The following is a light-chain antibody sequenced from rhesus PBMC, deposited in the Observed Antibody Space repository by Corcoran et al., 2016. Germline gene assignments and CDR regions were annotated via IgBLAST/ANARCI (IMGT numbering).Light chain of an antibody. CDR2: YAS. V-gene: IGKV1S3*01. Sequence: DIQMTQSPSSLSASVGDTVTITCRASQGISNYLAWSQQKQGKAPKPLIYYASSLESGVPARFSGSGSGTDSTLTISSLQPDDFATYYCQQHNSYPPTFGQGTKVEIK. CDR1: QGISNY. CDR3: QQHNSYPPT. J-gene: IGKJ1*01.